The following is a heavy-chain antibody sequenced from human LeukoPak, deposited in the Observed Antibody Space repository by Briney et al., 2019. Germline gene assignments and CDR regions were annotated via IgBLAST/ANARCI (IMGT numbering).Heavy chain of an antibody. CDR3: ARATYGYSGSSALDY. D-gene: IGHD5-18*01. CDR2: IYYSGST. V-gene: IGHV4-59*01. J-gene: IGHJ4*02. Sequence: PSETLSLTCTVSGGSISSYYWSWIRQPPGQGLEWIGSIYYSGSTNYNPSLKSRVTISVDTSKNQFSLKLSSVTAADTAVYYCARATYGYSGSSALDYWGQGTLVTVSS. CDR1: GGSISSYY.